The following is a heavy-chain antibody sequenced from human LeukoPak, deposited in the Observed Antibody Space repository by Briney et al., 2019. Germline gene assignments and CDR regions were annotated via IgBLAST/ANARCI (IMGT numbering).Heavy chain of an antibody. CDR3: ARVLAVAVALDY. CDR2: ISSSGSTI. CDR1: GFTFSSYE. J-gene: IGHJ4*02. V-gene: IGHV3-48*03. Sequence: GGSLILSCAASGFTFSSYEMNWVRQAPGKGLEWVSYISSSGSTIYYADSVKGRFTISRDNAKNSQYLQMNSLRAEDTAVYYCARVLAVAVALDYWGQGTLVTVSS. D-gene: IGHD6-19*01.